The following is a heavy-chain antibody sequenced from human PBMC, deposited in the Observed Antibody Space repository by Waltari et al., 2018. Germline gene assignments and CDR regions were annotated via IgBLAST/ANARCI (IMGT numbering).Heavy chain of an antibody. CDR1: GFTFSSSA. V-gene: IGHV3-23*01. Sequence: EVQLLESGGGLVQPGGSLRLSCAASGFTFSSSAMSWVPEAPGKGLEWVSAISGSGGSTYYADSVKGRFTISRDNSKNTLYLQMNSLRAEDTAVYYCAKDATIRGYYYYGMDVWGQGTTVTVSS. CDR3: AKDATIRGYYYYGMDV. D-gene: IGHD3-9*01. J-gene: IGHJ6*02. CDR2: ISGSGGST.